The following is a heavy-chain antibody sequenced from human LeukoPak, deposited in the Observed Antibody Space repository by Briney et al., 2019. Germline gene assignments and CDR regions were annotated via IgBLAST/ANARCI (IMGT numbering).Heavy chain of an antibody. Sequence: PSETLSLTCTVSGGSISSYYWSWIRQPPGKGLEWIGYIYYSGSTNYNPSLKSRVTISVDTSKNQFSLKLSSVTAADTAVYYCARGYQLLSDAFDIWGQGTMVTVSS. D-gene: IGHD2-2*01. CDR3: ARGYQLLSDAFDI. V-gene: IGHV4-59*01. J-gene: IGHJ3*02. CDR2: IYYSGST. CDR1: GGSISSYY.